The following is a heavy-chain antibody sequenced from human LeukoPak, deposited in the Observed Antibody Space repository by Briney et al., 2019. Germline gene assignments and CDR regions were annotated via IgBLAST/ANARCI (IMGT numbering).Heavy chain of an antibody. CDR3: ASARVRGVINY. CDR1: GFTFSSYW. J-gene: IGHJ4*02. D-gene: IGHD3-10*01. V-gene: IGHV3-74*01. CDR2: VNSDGSST. Sequence: GGSLRLSCAASGFTFSSYWMHWVRQAPGKGLVWVSRVNSDGSSTSYADSVKGRFTISRDNAKNTLYLQMNSLRAEDTAVYYCASARVRGVINYWGQGTLVTVSS.